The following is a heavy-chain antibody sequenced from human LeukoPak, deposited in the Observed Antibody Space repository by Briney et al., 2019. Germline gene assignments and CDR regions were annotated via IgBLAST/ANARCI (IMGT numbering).Heavy chain of an antibody. Sequence: PGRSLRLSCAASGFTFSSYGMHWVRQAPGKGLEWVAVIWYDGSNKYYADSVKGRFTISRDNSKNTLYLQMNSLRAEDTAVYYCARDRLVNTRWVYWYFDLWGRGTLVTVSS. D-gene: IGHD5-24*01. J-gene: IGHJ2*01. CDR3: ARDRLVNTRWVYWYFDL. V-gene: IGHV3-33*01. CDR2: IWYDGSNK. CDR1: GFTFSSYG.